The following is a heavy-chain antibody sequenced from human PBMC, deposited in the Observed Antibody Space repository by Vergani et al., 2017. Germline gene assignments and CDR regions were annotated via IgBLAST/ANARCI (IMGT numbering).Heavy chain of an antibody. CDR3: ARVGTSSNRDYFDY. CDR1: GYTFTDYF. CDR2: INPNSGGT. V-gene: IGHV1-2*02. D-gene: IGHD2-2*01. Sequence: QVQLVRSGAEVKKPGASVKVSCKASGYTFTDYFMHWVRQAPGQGLEWMGWINPNSGGTNYAQKFQGRVTMTRDTSISTAYMELSNLRSDDTAVYYCARVGTSSNRDYFDYWGQRTLVTVSS. J-gene: IGHJ4*02.